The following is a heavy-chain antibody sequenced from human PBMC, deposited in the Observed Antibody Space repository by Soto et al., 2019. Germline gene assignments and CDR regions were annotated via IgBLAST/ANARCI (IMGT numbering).Heavy chain of an antibody. V-gene: IGHV1-18*01. CDR3: ARDSMDSSGWYGRYYYGMDV. CDR2: INAGNGNT. J-gene: IGHJ6*02. Sequence: GASVKVSCKASGYTFTSYGISWVRQAPGQGLEWMGWINAGNGNTKFSQNFQGRVTITRDTSKNQFSLQLNSVTPEDTAVYYCARDSMDSSGWYGRYYYGMDVWGQGTTVTVSS. CDR1: GYTFTSYG. D-gene: IGHD6-19*01.